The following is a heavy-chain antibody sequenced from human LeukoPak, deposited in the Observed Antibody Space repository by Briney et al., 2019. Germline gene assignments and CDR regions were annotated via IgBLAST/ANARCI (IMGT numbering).Heavy chain of an antibody. CDR2: INNDGSIT. D-gene: IGHD1-7*01. CDR1: GFTFSSYW. J-gene: IGHJ4*02. V-gene: IGHV3-74*01. CDR3: ARALGGTTSTY. Sequence: PGGSLRLSCAASGFTFSSYWMHWVRQAPGKGLVLGSLINNDGSITNYADSVKGRFTISRDNAKNTLYLQMNSLRAEDTAVYYCARALGGTTSTYWGQGTLVTVSS.